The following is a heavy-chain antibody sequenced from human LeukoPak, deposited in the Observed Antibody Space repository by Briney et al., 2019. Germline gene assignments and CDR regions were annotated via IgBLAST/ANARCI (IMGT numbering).Heavy chain of an antibody. CDR1: GGSISTSSSY. J-gene: IGHJ3*02. CDR2: SYYSGST. V-gene: IGHV4-39*01. CDR3: ARGLGYGSGSYYLGFDM. Sequence: PSETLSLTCTVFGGSISTSSSYWGWIRQPPGKGLEWIGSSYYSGSTYYNPSLKSRVTISVDTSRNQFSLKLSSVSAADTAVYYCARGLGYGSGSYYLGFDMWGQGTMVTFSS. D-gene: IGHD3-10*01.